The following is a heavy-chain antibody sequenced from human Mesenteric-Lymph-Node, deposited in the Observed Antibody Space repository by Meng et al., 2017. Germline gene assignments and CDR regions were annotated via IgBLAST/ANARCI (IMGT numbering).Heavy chain of an antibody. CDR2: INPICGTT. CDR1: GYTFSSYA. J-gene: IGHJ6*02. D-gene: IGHD4-17*01. V-gene: IGHV1-69*06. CDR3: ARPLSTKLDYGDYGAGALYGMDV. Sequence: SVKVSCKASGYTFSSYAIRWVRQAPGQGLEWMGGINPICGTTNYAQKFQGRVTMTADKSTSTAYMELSSLRSDDTAVYYCARPLSTKLDYGDYGAGALYGMDVWGQGTTVTVSS.